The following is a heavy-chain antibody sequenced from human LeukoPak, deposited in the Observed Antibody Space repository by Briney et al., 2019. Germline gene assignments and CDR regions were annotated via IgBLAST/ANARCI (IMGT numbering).Heavy chain of an antibody. CDR1: GFTFSSYA. CDR2: ISGSGGST. CDR3: AKDGGSHGRLRLGELSYPRY. Sequence: PGGSLRLSCAASGFTFSSYAMSLVRQAPGKGLEWVSAISGSGGSTYYADSVKGRFTISRDNSKNTLYLQMNSLRAEDTAVYYCAKDGGSHGRLRLGELSYPRYWGQGTLVTVSS. J-gene: IGHJ4*02. V-gene: IGHV3-23*01. D-gene: IGHD3-16*02.